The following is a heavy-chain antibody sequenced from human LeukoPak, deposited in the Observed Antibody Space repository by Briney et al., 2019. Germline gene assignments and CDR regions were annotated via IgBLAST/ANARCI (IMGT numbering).Heavy chain of an antibody. CDR3: ARQTAVVAYYFDY. D-gene: IGHD6-19*01. V-gene: IGHV4-59*08. J-gene: IGHJ4*02. CDR2: IYYSGST. Sequence: KTSETLSLTCTVSGGSISSYYWSWIRQPPGKGLEWIGYIYYSGSTNYNPSLKNRVTISVDTSKNQCSLKLSSVTTADTAVYYCARQTAVVAYYFDYWGQGTLVTVSS. CDR1: GGSISSYY.